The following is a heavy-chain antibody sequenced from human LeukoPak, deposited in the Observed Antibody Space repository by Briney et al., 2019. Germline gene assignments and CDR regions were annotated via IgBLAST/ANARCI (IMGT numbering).Heavy chain of an antibody. CDR3: ARDCSSGWYPNCYFDY. V-gene: IGHV3-7*01. D-gene: IGHD6-19*01. CDR1: GFTFSNSW. CDR2: IKQDGTEK. Sequence: GGSLRLSCAASGFTFSNSWMTWLRQAPGKGLECVANIKQDGTEKYYVDSVKGRFTISRDNAKNSLYLQMNSLRAEDTAVYYCARDCSSGWYPNCYFDYWGQGTLVTVSS. J-gene: IGHJ4*02.